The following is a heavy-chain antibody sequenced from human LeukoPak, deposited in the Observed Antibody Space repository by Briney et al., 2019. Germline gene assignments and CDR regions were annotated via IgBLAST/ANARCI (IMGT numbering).Heavy chain of an antibody. CDR2: ISYDGSNK. Sequence: GGSLRLSCVASGFTFSSYGMHWVRQAPGKGLEWVAVISYDGSNKYYADSVKGRFTISRDNSKNTLYLQMNSLRAEDTAVYYCAKDYGLPRQQLVLYYGMDVWGQGTTVTVSS. V-gene: IGHV3-30*18. CDR1: GFTFSSYG. CDR3: AKDYGLPRQQLVLYYGMDV. J-gene: IGHJ6*02. D-gene: IGHD6-13*01.